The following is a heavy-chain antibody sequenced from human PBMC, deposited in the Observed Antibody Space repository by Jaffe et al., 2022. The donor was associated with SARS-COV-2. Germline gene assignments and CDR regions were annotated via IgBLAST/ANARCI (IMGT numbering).Heavy chain of an antibody. CDR2: ISWNSGSI. Sequence: EVQLVESGGGLVQPGRSLRLSCAASGFTFDDYAMHWVRQAPGKGLEWVSGISWNSGSIGYADSVKGRFTISRDNAKNSLYLQMNSLRAEDTALYYCAKEHPKWMYAFDIWGQGTMVTVSS. CDR3: AKEHPKWMYAFDI. CDR1: GFTFDDYA. V-gene: IGHV3-9*01. J-gene: IGHJ3*02. D-gene: IGHD5-12*01.